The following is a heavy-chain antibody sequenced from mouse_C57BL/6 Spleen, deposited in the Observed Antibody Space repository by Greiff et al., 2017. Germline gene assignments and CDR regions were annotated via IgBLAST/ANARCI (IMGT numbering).Heavy chain of an antibody. J-gene: IGHJ2*01. CDR3: TRMEFITDY. CDR1: GYTFTDYE. Sequence: QVQLQQSGAELVRPGASVTLSCKASGYTFTDYEMHWVKQTPVHGLEWIGAIDPETGGTAYNQKFKGKAILTADKSSSTAYMELRSLTSEDSAVYYCTRMEFITDYWGQGTTLTVSS. V-gene: IGHV1-15*01. CDR2: IDPETGGT. D-gene: IGHD1-1*01.